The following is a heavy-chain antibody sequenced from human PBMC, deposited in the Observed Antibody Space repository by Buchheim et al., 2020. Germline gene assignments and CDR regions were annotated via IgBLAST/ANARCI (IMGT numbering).Heavy chain of an antibody. CDR3: ARVVTGNGWYEDY. D-gene: IGHD6-19*01. V-gene: IGHV3-48*01. Sequence: EVQLVESGGGLVQPGGSLRLSCEASGFIFGSYHMNWVRQAPGKGLEWVSCISGSGSSTYFADSVRGRFTISRDNAKNSLYLQMNSLRAEDTAVYFCARVVTGNGWYEDYWGQGTL. CDR1: GFIFGSYH. J-gene: IGHJ4*02. CDR2: ISGSGSST.